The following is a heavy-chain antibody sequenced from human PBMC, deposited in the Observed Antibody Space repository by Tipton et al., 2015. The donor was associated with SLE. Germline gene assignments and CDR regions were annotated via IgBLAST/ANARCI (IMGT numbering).Heavy chain of an antibody. CDR3: ARLFSPTPYGDYVYFDY. Sequence: GLVKPSETLSLTCTVSGGSISSYYWSWIRQPPGKGLEWIGYIYYSGSTNYNPSPKGRVTISVATSKNQSSLKLSSVTAADTAVYYCARLFSPTPYGDYVYFDYWGQGTLVTVSS. CDR2: IYYSGST. V-gene: IGHV4-59*08. CDR1: GGSISSYY. J-gene: IGHJ4*02. D-gene: IGHD4-17*01.